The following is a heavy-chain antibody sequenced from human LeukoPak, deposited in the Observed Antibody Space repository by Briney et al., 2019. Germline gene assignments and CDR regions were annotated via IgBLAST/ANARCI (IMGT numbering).Heavy chain of an antibody. Sequence: GGSLRLSCAASGFSVSEYYVTWVRQAPGKGLEWISYITRENWTYYSDSVKGRFTISRDHAKNSVYLEMNSLRADDTAVYYCARGLHLDSSGSLYYWGQGTLVTVSS. CDR3: ARGLHLDSSGSLYY. V-gene: IGHV3-69-1*01. J-gene: IGHJ4*02. D-gene: IGHD3-22*01. CDR1: GFSVSEYY. CDR2: ITRENWT.